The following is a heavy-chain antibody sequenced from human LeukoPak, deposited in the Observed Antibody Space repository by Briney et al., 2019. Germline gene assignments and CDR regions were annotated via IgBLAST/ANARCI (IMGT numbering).Heavy chain of an antibody. Sequence: SETLSLTCTVSGGSFSGYYCTWIRQPPGKGLEWIGEINHSGSANYNPSLKSRVTISLDTSKNQFSLKLSSVTAADTAVYYCARAKDRVTTHGGQGPRVTVSS. V-gene: IGHV4-34*01. J-gene: IGHJ4*02. CDR2: INHSGSA. D-gene: IGHD2-15*01. CDR1: GGSFSGYY. CDR3: ARAKDRVTTH.